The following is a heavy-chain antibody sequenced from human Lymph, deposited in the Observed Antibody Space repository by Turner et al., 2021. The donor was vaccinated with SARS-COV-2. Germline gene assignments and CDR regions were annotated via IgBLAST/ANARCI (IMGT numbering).Heavy chain of an antibody. CDR3: ARDSGGSLDL. CDR1: GFTFSSYA. V-gene: IGHV3-30-3*01. CDR2: ISYDGSNK. J-gene: IGHJ2*01. Sequence: VQLVESGGGLVQPGGSLRLSCAASGFTFSSYAMHWVRQAPGKGLEWVALISYDGSNKYYADSVKGRFTISRDNSKNTLYLQMNSLRAEDTAIYYCARDSGGSLDLWGRGTLVTVSS.